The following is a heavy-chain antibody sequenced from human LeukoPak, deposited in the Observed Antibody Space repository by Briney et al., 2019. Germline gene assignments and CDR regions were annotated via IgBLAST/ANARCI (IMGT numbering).Heavy chain of an antibody. CDR2: ISGSGGST. J-gene: IGHJ4*02. CDR3: AKGLVGSSIADFFDY. V-gene: IGHV3-23*01. CDR1: GLTFSSYG. D-gene: IGHD6-6*01. Sequence: GGSLRLSCAASGLTFSSYGMSWVRQAPGKGLEWVSAISGSGGSTYYADSVKGRFTISRDNAKNSLYLQMNSLRGEDMALYYCAKGLVGSSIADFFDYWGQGILVTVSS.